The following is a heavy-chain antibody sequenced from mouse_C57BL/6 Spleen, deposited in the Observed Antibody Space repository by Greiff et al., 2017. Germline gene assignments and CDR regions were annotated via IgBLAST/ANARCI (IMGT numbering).Heavy chain of an antibody. CDR1: GYTFTSYW. CDR2: IDPSDSYT. CDR3: AGGSSYEDAMDY. V-gene: IGHV1-59*01. Sequence: QVQLQQPGAELVRPGTSVKLSCKASGYTFTSYWMHWVKQRPGQGLEWIGVIDPSDSYTNYNQKFKGKATLTVDTSSSTAYMQLSSLTSEDSAVYCCAGGSSYEDAMDYWGQGTSVTVAS. D-gene: IGHD1-1*01. J-gene: IGHJ4*01.